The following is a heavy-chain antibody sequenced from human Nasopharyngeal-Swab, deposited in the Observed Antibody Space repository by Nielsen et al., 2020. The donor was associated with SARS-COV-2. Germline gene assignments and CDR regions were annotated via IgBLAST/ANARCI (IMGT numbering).Heavy chain of an antibody. Sequence: WIRQPPGKGLEWVAVISYDGSNKYYADSVKGRFTISRDNSKNTLYLQMNSLRAEDTAVYYCAKGYSGSYYYGMDVWGQGTTVPVSS. J-gene: IGHJ6*02. V-gene: IGHV3-30*18. CDR3: AKGYSGSYYYGMDV. CDR2: ISYDGSNK. D-gene: IGHD1-26*01.